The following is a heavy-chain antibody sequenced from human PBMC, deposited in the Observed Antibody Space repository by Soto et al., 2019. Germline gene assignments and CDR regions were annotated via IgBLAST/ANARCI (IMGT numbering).Heavy chain of an antibody. D-gene: IGHD1-7*01. J-gene: IGHJ4*02. CDR1: GGSIHSGGYY. Sequence: TLSLTCTVSGGSIHSGGYYWIWIRQHPGKGLEWIGYIYYSGSTYYNPSLKSRVTISVDTSKNQFSLKLSSVTAADTAVYYCARERLYNWHYRYFDYWGQGTLVTVSS. V-gene: IGHV4-31*03. CDR3: ARERLYNWHYRYFDY. CDR2: IYYSGST.